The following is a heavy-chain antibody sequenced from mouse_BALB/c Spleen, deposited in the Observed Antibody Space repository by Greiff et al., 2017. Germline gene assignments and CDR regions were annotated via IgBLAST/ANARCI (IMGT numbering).Heavy chain of an antibody. J-gene: IGHJ2*01. Sequence: EVMLVESGGGLVQPGGSRKLSCAASGFTFSSFGMHWVRQAPEKGLEWVAYISSGSSTIYYADTVKGRITISRDNPKNTLFLQMTSLRSEDTAMYYCARELDYWGQGTTLTVSS. CDR2: ISSGSSTI. CDR1: GFTFSSFG. V-gene: IGHV5-17*02. D-gene: IGHD1-1*01. CDR3: ARELDY.